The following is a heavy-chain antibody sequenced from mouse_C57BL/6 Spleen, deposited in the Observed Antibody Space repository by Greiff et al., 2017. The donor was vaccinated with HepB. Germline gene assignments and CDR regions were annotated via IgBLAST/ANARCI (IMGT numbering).Heavy chain of an antibody. CDR1: GFTFSDYG. V-gene: IGHV5-17*01. Sequence: EVMLVESGGGLVKPGGSLKLSCAASGFTFSDYGMHWVRQAPEKGLEWVAYISSGSSTIYYADTVKGRFTLSRDNAKNNLFLQMTSLMSEDTAMYYCASYYYGSSPAWFAYWGQGTLVTVSA. CDR3: ASYYYGSSPAWFAY. CDR2: ISSGSSTI. D-gene: IGHD1-1*01. J-gene: IGHJ3*01.